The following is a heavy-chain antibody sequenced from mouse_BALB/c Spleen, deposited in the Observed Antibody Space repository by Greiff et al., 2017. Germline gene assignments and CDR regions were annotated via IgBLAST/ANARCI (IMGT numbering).Heavy chain of an antibody. CDR1: GFNIKDTY. D-gene: IGHD2-1*01. CDR2: IDPANGNT. J-gene: IGHJ1*01. Sequence: EVKLQQSGAELVKPGASVKLSCTASGFNIKDTYMHWVKQRPEQGLEWIGRIDPANGNTKYDPKFQGKATITADTSSNTAYLQLSSLTSEDTAVYYCARFYGNSLYFDVWGAGTTVTVSS. CDR3: ARFYGNSLYFDV. V-gene: IGHV14-3*02.